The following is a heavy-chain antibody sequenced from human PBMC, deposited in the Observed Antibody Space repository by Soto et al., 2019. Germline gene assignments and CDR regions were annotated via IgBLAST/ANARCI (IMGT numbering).Heavy chain of an antibody. J-gene: IGHJ5*02. D-gene: IGHD3-10*01. CDR2: ISYDGSNK. Sequence: QVQLVESGGGVVQPGRSLRPSCAASGFTFSSYGMHWVRQAPGKGLEWVAVISYDGSNKNYADSVKGRFTISRDNSKNTLYLQMNSLRAEDTAVYYCAKDNAQYYYGSGSYRARDWFDPWGQGTLVTVSS. CDR3: AKDNAQYYYGSGSYRARDWFDP. V-gene: IGHV3-30*18. CDR1: GFTFSSYG.